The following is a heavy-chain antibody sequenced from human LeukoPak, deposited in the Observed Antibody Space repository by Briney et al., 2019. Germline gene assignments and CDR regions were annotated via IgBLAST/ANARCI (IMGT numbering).Heavy chain of an antibody. CDR1: GFTFNNYA. Sequence: GGSLRLSCAASGFTFNNYAMTWVRQAPGKGLVWVSAIGGSGDSTYYVDSVKGRFTISRDNSKNTLYLQMNSLRAEDTAVYYCAKTRDSSSSYFDYWGQGTLVTVSS. CDR3: AKTRDSSSSYFDY. J-gene: IGHJ4*02. D-gene: IGHD6-6*01. CDR2: IGGSGDST. V-gene: IGHV3-23*01.